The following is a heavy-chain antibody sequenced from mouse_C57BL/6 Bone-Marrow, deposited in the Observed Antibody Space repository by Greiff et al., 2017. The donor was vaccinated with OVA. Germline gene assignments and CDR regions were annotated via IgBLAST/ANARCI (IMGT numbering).Heavy chain of an antibody. D-gene: IGHD1-1*01. V-gene: IGHV1-80*01. J-gene: IGHJ2*01. Sequence: VQLQQSGASVKISCKASGYAFSSYWMNWVKQRPGKGLEWIGQIYPGDGDTNYNGKFKGKATLTADKSSSTAYMQLSSLTSEDSAVYFCARWGNYGSSPYYFDYWGQGTTLTVSS. CDR1: GYAFSSYW. CDR3: ARWGNYGSSPYYFDY. CDR2: IYPGDGDT.